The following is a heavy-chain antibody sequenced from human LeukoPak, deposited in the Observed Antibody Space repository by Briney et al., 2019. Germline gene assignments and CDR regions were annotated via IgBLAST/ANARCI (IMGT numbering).Heavy chain of an antibody. Sequence: GGSLRLSCAASGFTFNSYWMHWVRQAPGKGLVWVSRINSDGSGTSDADFVKGRFTISRDNSKNTLYLQMNSLRAEDTAMYYCARDRLTNDAFDIWGKGTMVTVSS. V-gene: IGHV3-74*01. CDR1: GFTFNSYW. CDR3: ARDRLTNDAFDI. CDR2: INSDGSGT. J-gene: IGHJ3*02. D-gene: IGHD2-8*01.